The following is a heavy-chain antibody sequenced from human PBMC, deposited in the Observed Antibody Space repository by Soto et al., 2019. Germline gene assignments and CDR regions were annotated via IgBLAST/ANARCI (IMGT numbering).Heavy chain of an antibody. J-gene: IGHJ4*02. CDR2: IYTNDNA. V-gene: IGHV4-4*07. CDR1: GTSVSSYS. D-gene: IGHD1-1*01. CDR3: ATDGMTAGDN. Sequence: KTSETLSLTCSVSGTSVSSYSWSWVRRPAGKGLEWIGRIYTNDNAKYNPSLKGRATMSVDMSPNVLSLKLESVTAADAAVYYCATDGMTAGDNWGQGTLVTVSS.